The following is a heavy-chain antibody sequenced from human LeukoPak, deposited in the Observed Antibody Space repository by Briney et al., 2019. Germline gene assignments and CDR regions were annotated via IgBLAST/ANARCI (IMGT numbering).Heavy chain of an antibody. Sequence: PGGALRLSCAASGFIFSSYGMHWVRQAPGKGLEWVAFIRHDGSDKFYADSVKGRFPISRDNSNNMLYLQMNSLRPEDTAVYYCAQGASFIDYWGQGTLVTVSS. CDR1: GFIFSSYG. J-gene: IGHJ4*02. V-gene: IGHV3-30*02. CDR3: AQGASFIDY. D-gene: IGHD2-2*01. CDR2: IRHDGSDK.